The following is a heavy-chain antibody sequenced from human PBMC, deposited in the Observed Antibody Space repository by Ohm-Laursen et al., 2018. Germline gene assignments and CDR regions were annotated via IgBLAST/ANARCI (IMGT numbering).Heavy chain of an antibody. Sequence: ASVKVSCKASGYTFTSYGISWVRQAPGQGLEWMGWINTYNGNTNYVQKLQGRVTMTTDPSTSTAYMELRSLRSDDTAVYFCARDVVYDSSGYYSFFDYWGQGTLVTVSS. J-gene: IGHJ4*02. D-gene: IGHD3-22*01. V-gene: IGHV1-18*01. CDR3: ARDVVYDSSGYYSFFDY. CDR2: INTYNGNT. CDR1: GYTFTSYG.